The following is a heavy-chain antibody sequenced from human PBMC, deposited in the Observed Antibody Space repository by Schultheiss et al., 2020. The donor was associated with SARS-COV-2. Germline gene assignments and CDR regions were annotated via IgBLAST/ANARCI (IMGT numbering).Heavy chain of an antibody. CDR1: GGSISSYY. J-gene: IGHJ4*02. D-gene: IGHD2-21*02. Sequence: SETLSLTCTVSGGSISSYYWSWIRQPAGKGLEWIGRIYTSGSTNYNPSLKSRVTMSVDTSKNQFSLKLSSVTAADTAVYYCARAYCGGDCYSKYFDYWGQGTLVTVSS. CDR2: IYTSGST. V-gene: IGHV4-4*07. CDR3: ARAYCGGDCYSKYFDY.